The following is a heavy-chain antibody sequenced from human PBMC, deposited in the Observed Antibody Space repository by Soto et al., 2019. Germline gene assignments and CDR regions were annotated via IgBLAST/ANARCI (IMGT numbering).Heavy chain of an antibody. V-gene: IGHV6-1*01. CDR3: AREGAVAGEGPDTFDP. CDR2: TYYRSKWYN. CDR1: GDSVSSNSAA. Sequence: SQTLSLTCAISGDSVSSNSAAWTWLRQSPSRGLEWLGRTYYRSKWYNDYAVSVKSRITINPDTSKNQFSLQLNSVTPEDTAVYYCAREGAVAGEGPDTFDPWGQGTLVTVSS. J-gene: IGHJ5*02. D-gene: IGHD6-19*01.